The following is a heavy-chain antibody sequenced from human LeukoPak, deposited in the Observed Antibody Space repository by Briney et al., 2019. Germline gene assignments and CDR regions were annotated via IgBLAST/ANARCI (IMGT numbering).Heavy chain of an antibody. J-gene: IGHJ4*02. V-gene: IGHV3-48*04. Sequence: PGGSLRLSCAASGFTFSTYGMNWVRQAPGKGLEWVSYISSSGSTIYYADSVKGRFTISRDNAKNSLYLQMNSLRAEDTAVYYCARDGSGYDPYYFDYWGQGTLVTVSS. CDR1: GFTFSTYG. D-gene: IGHD5-12*01. CDR3: ARDGSGYDPYYFDY. CDR2: ISSSGSTI.